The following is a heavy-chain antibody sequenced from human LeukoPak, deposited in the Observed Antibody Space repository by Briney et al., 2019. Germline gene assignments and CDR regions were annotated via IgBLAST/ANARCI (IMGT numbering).Heavy chain of an antibody. J-gene: IGHJ4*02. V-gene: IGHV3-23*01. D-gene: IGHD4-17*01. CDR1: GFIFDDYG. Sequence: GGSLRLSCAASGFIFDDYGMSWVRQGPGKGLEWVSAISGSGGSTYYADSVKGRFTISRDNSKNTLYLQMNSLRAEDTAVYYCAKQRGYGDPFDYWGQGTLVTVSS. CDR3: AKQRGYGDPFDY. CDR2: ISGSGGST.